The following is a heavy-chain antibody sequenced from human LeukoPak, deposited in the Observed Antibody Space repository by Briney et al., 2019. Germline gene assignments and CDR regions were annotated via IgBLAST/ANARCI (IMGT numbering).Heavy chain of an antibody. CDR1: GFTVSSNY. V-gene: IGHV3-53*01. CDR2: IYSGGST. J-gene: IGHJ4*02. D-gene: IGHD3-16*01. Sequence: GGSLRLSCAASGFTVSSNYMSWVRQAPGKGLEWVSVIYSGGSTYYADSVKGRFTISRDNSKNTLYLQMNSLRAEDTAVYYCARDKVRVSRGEYFDYWGQGTLVTVSS. CDR3: ARDKVRVSRGEYFDY.